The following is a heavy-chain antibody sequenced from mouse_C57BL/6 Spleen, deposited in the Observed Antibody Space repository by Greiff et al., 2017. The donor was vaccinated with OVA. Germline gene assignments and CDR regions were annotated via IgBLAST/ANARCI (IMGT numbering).Heavy chain of an antibody. CDR1: GYTFTSYW. D-gene: IGHD1-1*01. V-gene: IGHV1-61*01. CDR3: AGLGRGSHVRV. Sequence: QVQLQQPGAELVRPGSSVKLSCKASGYTFTSYWMDWVKQRPGQGLEWIGNIYPSDSETHYNQKFKDKATLTVDKSSSTAYMQLSSLTSEDSAVYYCAGLGRGSHVRVWGTGTTVTVSS. J-gene: IGHJ1*03. CDR2: IYPSDSET.